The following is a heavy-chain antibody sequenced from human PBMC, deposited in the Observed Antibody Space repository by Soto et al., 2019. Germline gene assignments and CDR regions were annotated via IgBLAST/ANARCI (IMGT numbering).Heavy chain of an antibody. CDR2: IYSGGST. CDR3: ARDRDMITCGGVIVIPLGY. J-gene: IGHJ4*02. V-gene: IGHV3-53*02. Sequence: EVQLVETGGGLIQPGGSLRLSCAASGFTVSSNYMSWVRQAPGKGLEWVSVIYSGGSTYYSDSVKGRFTISRDNSKNTLYLQMNSLRAEDTAVYYCARDRDMITCGGVIVIPLGYWGQGTLVTVSS. CDR1: GFTVSSNY. D-gene: IGHD3-16*02.